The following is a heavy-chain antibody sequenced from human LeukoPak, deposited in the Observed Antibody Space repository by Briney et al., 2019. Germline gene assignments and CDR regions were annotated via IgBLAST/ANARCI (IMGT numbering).Heavy chain of an antibody. V-gene: IGHV1-2*02. CDR1: GYTFTGYY. CDR2: INPNSGGT. D-gene: IGHD3-16*01. CDR3: ARIGGSSSTRVFDY. J-gene: IGHJ4*02. Sequence: ASVKVPCKASGYTFTGYYIHWVRQAPGQGLEWRGWINPNSGGTNYEQKFQGRVTMTSATSISTAYLELSRLSSDDKAVYYCARIGGSSSTRVFDYWGQGTLVTVSS.